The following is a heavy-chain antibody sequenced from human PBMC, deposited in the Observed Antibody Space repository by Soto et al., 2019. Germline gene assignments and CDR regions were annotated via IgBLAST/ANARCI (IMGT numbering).Heavy chain of an antibody. Sequence: TLSLTCTVSGGSISSGGYYWSWIRQHPGKGLEWIGYIYYSGSTYYNPSLKSRVTISVDTSKNQFSLKPSSVTAADTAVYYCARGEGYSYADWFDPWGQGTLVTVSS. CDR2: IYYSGST. CDR3: ARGEGYSYADWFDP. J-gene: IGHJ5*02. V-gene: IGHV4-31*03. CDR1: GGSISSGGYY. D-gene: IGHD5-18*01.